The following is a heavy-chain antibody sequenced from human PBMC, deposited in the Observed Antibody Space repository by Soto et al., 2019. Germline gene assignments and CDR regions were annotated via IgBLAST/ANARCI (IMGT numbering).Heavy chain of an antibody. CDR1: GDSVSSNYC. J-gene: IGHJ4*02. CDR2: IYPSGTT. D-gene: IGHD6-19*01. V-gene: IGHV4-4*02. CDR3: ARSAGWYAIHS. Sequence: QVQLQESGPGLVKPSGTLSLTCAVSGDSVSSNYCWCWVRQSPGKGLEWIGEIYPSGTTNYNPSLKSRVTISLDKSNNQFSLNLISVAAADTAVNFCARSAGWYAIHSWGPGTLVTVSS.